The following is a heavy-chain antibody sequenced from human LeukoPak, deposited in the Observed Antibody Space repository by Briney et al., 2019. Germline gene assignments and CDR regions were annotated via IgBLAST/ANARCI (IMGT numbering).Heavy chain of an antibody. J-gene: IGHJ4*02. D-gene: IGHD1-26*01. Sequence: ASVKVSCKASGYTFTGYYMHWVRQAPGQGLEWMGRINPNSGGTNYAQKFQGRVTMTRDTSISTAYMELSRLRSDDTAVYYCAREVLGSGPAAFDYWGQGTLVTVSS. V-gene: IGHV1-2*06. CDR2: INPNSGGT. CDR3: AREVLGSGPAAFDY. CDR1: GYTFTGYY.